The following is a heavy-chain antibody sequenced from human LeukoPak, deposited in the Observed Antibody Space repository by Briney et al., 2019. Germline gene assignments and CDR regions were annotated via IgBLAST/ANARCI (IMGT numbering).Heavy chain of an antibody. J-gene: IGHJ4*02. Sequence: GRSLRLSCAASGFTFDDYATHWVRQAPGKGLEWVSGISWNSGSIGYADSVKGRFTISRDNAKNSLYLQMNSLTAEDMALYYCAKGSDSSGYYYPAYWGQGTLVTVSS. D-gene: IGHD3-22*01. CDR1: GFTFDDYA. CDR3: AKGSDSSGYYYPAY. V-gene: IGHV3-9*03. CDR2: ISWNSGSI.